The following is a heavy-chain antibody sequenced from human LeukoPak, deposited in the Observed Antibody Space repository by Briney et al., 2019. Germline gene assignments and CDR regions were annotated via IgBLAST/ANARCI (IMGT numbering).Heavy chain of an antibody. J-gene: IGHJ6*03. V-gene: IGHV4-59*10. Sequence: SETLSLTCAVYGGSFSGYYWSWIRQPAGKGLEWIGRIYTSGSTNYNPSLKSRVTISVDTSKNQFSLKLSSVTAADTAVYYCARDLHDSSGYYSRYYYYYYMDVWGKGTTVTISS. CDR3: ARDLHDSSGYYSRYYYYYYMDV. D-gene: IGHD3-22*01. CDR1: GGSFSGYY. CDR2: IYTSGST.